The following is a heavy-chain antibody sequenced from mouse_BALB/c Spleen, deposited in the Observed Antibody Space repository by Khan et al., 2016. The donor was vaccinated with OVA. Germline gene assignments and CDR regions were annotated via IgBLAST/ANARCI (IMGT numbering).Heavy chain of an antibody. CDR1: GYTFTDYS. CDR2: INTETGEP. CDR3: AGRRHWYFDV. Sequence: QIQLVQSGPELKKPGETVKISCKASGYTFTDYSLHWVKQAPGKGLKWMGWINTETGEPTYADDFKGRFALSLETSASTAYLQINNLKNEDTATHFCAGRRHWYFDVWGAGATVTVSS. V-gene: IGHV9-2-1*01. J-gene: IGHJ1*01.